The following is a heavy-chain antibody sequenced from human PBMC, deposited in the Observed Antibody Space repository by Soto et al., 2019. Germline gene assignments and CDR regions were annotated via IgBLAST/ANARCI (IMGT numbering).Heavy chain of an antibody. CDR1: GYTFTGYY. J-gene: IGHJ6*02. CDR3: ARESEAGRFYYYYYGMDV. Sequence: ASVKVSCKASGYTFTGYYMHWVRQAPGQGLEWVGWINPNSGGTNYAQKFQGRVTMTRDTSISTAYMELSRLRSDDTAVYYCARESEAGRFYYYYYGMDVWGQGTTVTVS. CDR2: INPNSGGT. D-gene: IGHD6-13*01. V-gene: IGHV1-2*02.